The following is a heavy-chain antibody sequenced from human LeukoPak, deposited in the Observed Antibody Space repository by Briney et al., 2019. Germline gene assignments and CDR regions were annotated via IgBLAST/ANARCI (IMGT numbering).Heavy chain of an antibody. J-gene: IGHJ1*01. D-gene: IGHD6-19*01. Sequence: KPGGSLRLSCVASGFNFKTYSMNWVRQAPGGGLEWISFISSGSDSDTADYIYYADSVKGRFTISRDNAKNSLFLQMNSLRAEDTAIYYCAKVQDGSFWYEYFQHWGQGTLVTASS. V-gene: IGHV3-21*01. CDR1: GFNFKTYS. CDR3: AKVQDGSFWYEYFQH. CDR2: ISSGSDSDTADYI.